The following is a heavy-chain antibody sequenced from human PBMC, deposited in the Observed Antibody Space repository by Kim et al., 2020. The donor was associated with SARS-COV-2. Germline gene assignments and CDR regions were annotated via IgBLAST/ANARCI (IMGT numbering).Heavy chain of an antibody. CDR2: ISNSGTTI. D-gene: IGHD3-3*01. J-gene: IGHJ4*02. V-gene: IGHV3-11*01. CDR3: ASHYRDTVFGVVTPNRH. Sequence: GGSLRLSCAASGFTFSDNYMSWIRQAPGKGLEWVSYISNSGTTIYYTDSVKGRFTISRDNAKNSLYLQMNSLRAEDTAVYYCASHYRDTVFGVVTPNRHWGEGTVVTVPS. CDR1: GFTFSDNY.